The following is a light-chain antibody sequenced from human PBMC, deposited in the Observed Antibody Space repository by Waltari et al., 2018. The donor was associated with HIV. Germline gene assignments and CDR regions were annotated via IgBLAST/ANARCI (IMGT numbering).Light chain of an antibody. CDR3: AAWDDSLSAFYV. Sequence: QSVLTQPPPASGTPGQRVTIHCSGRSSNLGSKSVYWYQQVPGTAPKLLIYRKNQRPAGVPDRFSGSKSGTSASLAIRGLRSEDEADYYCAAWDDSLSAFYVFGTGTKVTVL. CDR2: RKN. J-gene: IGLJ1*01. CDR1: SSNLGSKS. V-gene: IGLV1-47*01.